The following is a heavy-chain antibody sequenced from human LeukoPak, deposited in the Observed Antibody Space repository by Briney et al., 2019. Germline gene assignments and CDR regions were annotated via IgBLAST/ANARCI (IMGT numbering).Heavy chain of an antibody. CDR3: AKSGGYGLIDY. D-gene: IGHD1-26*01. J-gene: IGHJ4*02. CDR1: GASISGSGYC. CDR2: IYSSGST. V-gene: IGHV4-39*01. Sequence: SETLSLTCTVSGASISGSGYCWGWIRQPPGKGLEWIGSIYSSGSTYYNASLQSRVTISIETSKNQISLRLNSVTAADTAMYYCAKSGGYGLIDYWGQGTLVTVSS.